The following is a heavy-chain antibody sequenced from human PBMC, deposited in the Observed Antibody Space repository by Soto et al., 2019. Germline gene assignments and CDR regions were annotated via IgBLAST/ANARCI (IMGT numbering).Heavy chain of an antibody. J-gene: IGHJ4*02. D-gene: IGHD2-15*01. CDR3: ARVYCSGGRCYSIHY. CDR2: INPSGGST. Sequence: GASVKVSCKASGYTFTSYYMHWVRQAPGQGLEWMGIINPSGGSTSYAQKFQGRVTMTRDTSTSTVYMELSSLRSEDTAVYYCARVYCSGGRCYSIHYWGQGTLVTVS. CDR1: GYTFTSYY. V-gene: IGHV1-46*03.